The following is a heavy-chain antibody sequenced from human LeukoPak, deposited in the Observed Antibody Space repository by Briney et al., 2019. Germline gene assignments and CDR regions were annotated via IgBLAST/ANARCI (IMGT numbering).Heavy chain of an antibody. CDR1: GGSFSGYN. V-gene: IGHV4-34*01. Sequence: SETLSLTCGVSGGSFSGYNCSWIRQTPGKGLEWIGEVSDSGSTNYNPSLKSRVTMSLDTSKNQFSLKLSSVTAADTAVYYCARGHTRITMLRGSRSAYYFDYWGQGTLVTVSS. CDR2: VSDSGST. D-gene: IGHD3-10*01. J-gene: IGHJ4*02. CDR3: ARGHTRITMLRGSRSAYYFDY.